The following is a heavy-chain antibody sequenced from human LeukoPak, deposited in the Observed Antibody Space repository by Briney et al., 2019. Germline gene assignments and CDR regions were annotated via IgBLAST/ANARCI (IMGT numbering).Heavy chain of an antibody. D-gene: IGHD6-13*01. J-gene: IGHJ5*02. V-gene: IGHV1-69*02. CDR2: IIPILGIA. CDR3: ATAGTGLQDWFDP. CDR1: GGTVSSYT. Sequence: ASVKVSCKASGGTVSSYTISWVRQAPGQGLEWMGRIIPILGIANYAQKFQGRVTITADKSTSTAHMELSSLRSEDTAVYYCATAGTGLQDWFDPWGQGTLVTVSS.